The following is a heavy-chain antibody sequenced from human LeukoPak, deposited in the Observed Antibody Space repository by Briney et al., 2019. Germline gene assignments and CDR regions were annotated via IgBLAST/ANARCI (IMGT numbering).Heavy chain of an antibody. J-gene: IGHJ3*01. V-gene: IGHV3-15*01. Sequence: PGGSLRLSCAASGFSFSSYWMTWVRQAPGKGLEWLGHIKSKSDGGTTDCAAPFKGRFTISRDDSKNTLYLQMNSLKTEDTAVYYCTTWDGVDWGQGTMVTVSS. CDR3: TTWDGVD. D-gene: IGHD1-26*01. CDR2: IKSKSDGGTT. CDR1: GFSFSSYW.